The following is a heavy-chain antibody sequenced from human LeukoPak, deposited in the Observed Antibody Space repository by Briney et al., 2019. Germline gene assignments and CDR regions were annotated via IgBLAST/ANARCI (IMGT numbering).Heavy chain of an antibody. J-gene: IGHJ4*02. CDR2: IKLDGSEQ. CDR3: ARSPARARLDY. Sequence: PGGSLRLSRAASGFTFSRYWMYWVRQAPGKGLEWVASIKLDGSEQYYVDSVKGRFTISRDNAKSSLYLQMNSLRAEDTAVYYCARSPARARLDYWGQGTLVTVSS. V-gene: IGHV3-7*01. D-gene: IGHD6-6*01. CDR1: GFTFSRYW.